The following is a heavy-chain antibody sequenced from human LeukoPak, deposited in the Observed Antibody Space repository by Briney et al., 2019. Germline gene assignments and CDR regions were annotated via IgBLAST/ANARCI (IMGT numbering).Heavy chain of an antibody. D-gene: IGHD1-1*01. CDR1: GFTFSSYS. CDR3: ARERVTTGTTLDY. Sequence: PGGSLRLSCAASGFTFSSYSMNWVRQAPGKGLEWVSYISSSSSTIYYADSVKGRFTISRDNAKNSLYLQMNSLRAEDTAVYYCARERVTTGTTLDYWGQGTPVTVSS. V-gene: IGHV3-48*01. CDR2: ISSSSSTI. J-gene: IGHJ4*02.